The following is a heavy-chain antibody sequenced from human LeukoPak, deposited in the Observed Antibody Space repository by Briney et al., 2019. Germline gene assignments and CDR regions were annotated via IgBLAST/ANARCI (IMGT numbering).Heavy chain of an antibody. D-gene: IGHD3-10*01. CDR3: ARPHKRYGSGRHYFDY. Sequence: SETLSLTCTVSGCSISSYYWSWIRQPPGKGLEWIGYIYYSGSTNYNPSRKSRVTISVDPSKNQFSLKLSSVTAADTAVYYCARPHKRYGSGRHYFDYWGQGTLVTVSS. V-gene: IGHV4-59*12. CDR1: GCSISSYY. J-gene: IGHJ4*02. CDR2: IYYSGST.